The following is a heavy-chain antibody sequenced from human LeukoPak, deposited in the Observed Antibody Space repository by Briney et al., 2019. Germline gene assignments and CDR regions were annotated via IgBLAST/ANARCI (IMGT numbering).Heavy chain of an antibody. CDR2: ISGSGGST. D-gene: IGHD3-3*01. Sequence: GGSLRLSCAASGFTFSSYAMSWVRQAPGKGLEWVSAISGSGGSTYYADSVKGRFTISKDNAKNTLYLLMNSLRAEDTAVYYCARDSVEWYIFDYWGQGTLVTVSS. J-gene: IGHJ4*02. V-gene: IGHV3-23*01. CDR1: GFTFSSYA. CDR3: ARDSVEWYIFDY.